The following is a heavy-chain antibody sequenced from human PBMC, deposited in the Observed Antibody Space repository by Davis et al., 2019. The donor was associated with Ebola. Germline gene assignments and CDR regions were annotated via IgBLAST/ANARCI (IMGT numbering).Heavy chain of an antibody. Sequence: GESLKISCAASGFTFNSYNMHWVRQSPGKGLGWVAFIWLDGSNKQYADSVKGRFTISRDNSKNTLYLQMNSLKAEDTAVYYCAKDLGSGGYAFDIWGQGTMVTVSS. D-gene: IGHD3-10*01. CDR1: GFTFNSYN. CDR3: AKDLGSGGYAFDI. V-gene: IGHV3-30*02. CDR2: IWLDGSNK. J-gene: IGHJ3*02.